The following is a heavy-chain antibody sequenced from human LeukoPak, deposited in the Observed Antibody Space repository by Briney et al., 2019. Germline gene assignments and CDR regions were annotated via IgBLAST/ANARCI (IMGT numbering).Heavy chain of an antibody. D-gene: IGHD4-17*01. V-gene: IGHV1-46*01. Sequence: GASVKVSCKASGYTFTSYYMHWVRQAPGQGLEWMGIINPSGGSTSYAQKFQGRVTMTRDTSTSTVYMELSSLRSEDTAMYYCARAGVTTVIYDYWGQGTLVTVSS. CDR3: ARAGVTTVIYDY. J-gene: IGHJ4*02. CDR1: GYTFTSYY. CDR2: INPSGGST.